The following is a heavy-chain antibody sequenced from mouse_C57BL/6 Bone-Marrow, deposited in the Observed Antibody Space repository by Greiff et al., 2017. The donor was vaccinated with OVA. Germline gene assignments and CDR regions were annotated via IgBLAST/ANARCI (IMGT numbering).Heavy chain of an antibody. Sequence: QVQLKESGPELVKPGASVKISCKASGYAFSSSWMNWVKQRPGKGLEWIGRIYPGDGDTNYNGKFKGKATLTADKSSSTAYMQLSSLTSEDSAVYFCARGDGYGGFAYWGQGTLVTVSA. J-gene: IGHJ3*01. CDR1: GYAFSSSW. CDR2: IYPGDGDT. V-gene: IGHV1-82*01. CDR3: ARGDGYGGFAY. D-gene: IGHD2-2*01.